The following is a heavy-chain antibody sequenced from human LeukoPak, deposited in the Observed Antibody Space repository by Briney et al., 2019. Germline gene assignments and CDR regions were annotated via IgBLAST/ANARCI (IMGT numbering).Heavy chain of an antibody. V-gene: IGHV1-69*05. CDR2: IIPIFGTA. D-gene: IGHD3-3*01. CDR1: GGTFSSYA. Sequence: GSSVKVSCKASGGTFSSYAISWVRQAPGQGLEWMGGIIPIFGTANYAQKFQGRVTITTDESTSTAYMELSSLRSEDTAVYYCARDRRVALEWLASPLIDAFDIWGQGTMVTVSS. CDR3: ARDRRVALEWLASPLIDAFDI. J-gene: IGHJ3*02.